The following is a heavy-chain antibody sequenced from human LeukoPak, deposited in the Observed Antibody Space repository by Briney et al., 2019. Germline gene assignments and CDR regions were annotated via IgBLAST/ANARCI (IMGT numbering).Heavy chain of an antibody. CDR1: GFTFSSYA. D-gene: IGHD3-22*01. CDR2: ISGSGGST. V-gene: IGHV3-23*01. J-gene: IGHJ3*02. CDR3: ARGLADSSGFGAFDI. Sequence: HPGGSLRLSCAASGFTFSSYAMSWVRQAPGKGLEWVSAISGSGGSTYYADSVKGRFTISRDNPKNTLYLQMNSLRAEDTAVYYCARGLADSSGFGAFDIWGQGTMVTVSS.